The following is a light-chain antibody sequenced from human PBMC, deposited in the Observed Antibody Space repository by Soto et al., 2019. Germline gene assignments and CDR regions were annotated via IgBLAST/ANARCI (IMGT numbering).Light chain of an antibody. CDR1: SGHRSYA. CDR3: QTWGTGCQV. Sequence: QLVLTQSPSASASLGASVNLTCTLSSGHRSYAIAWHQKQPGYGPRYLMDLNNDGSHSKGDGIPDRVSGSSSGAERYLIISRLQSEDEADYYSQTWGTGCQVFGGGTKLTVL. CDR2: LNNDGSH. V-gene: IGLV4-69*01. J-gene: IGLJ2*01.